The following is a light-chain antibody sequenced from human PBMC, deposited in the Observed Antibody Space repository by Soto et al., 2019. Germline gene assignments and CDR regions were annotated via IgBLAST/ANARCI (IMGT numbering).Light chain of an antibody. Sequence: QSVLTQPRSVSGSPGQSVTISCTGVSTNVGGYKYVSWYQHHPGKAPKLMIYDVSERPSGVPDRFSGSKSGNTASLTISGLQAEDEADYFCSSYGDSYTSYIFFGGGTKLTVL. CDR1: STNVGGYKY. V-gene: IGLV2-11*01. CDR2: DVS. J-gene: IGLJ2*01. CDR3: SSYGDSYTSYIF.